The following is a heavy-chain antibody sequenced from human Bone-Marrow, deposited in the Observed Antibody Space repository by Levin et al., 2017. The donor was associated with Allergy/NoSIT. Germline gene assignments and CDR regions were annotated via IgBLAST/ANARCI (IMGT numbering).Heavy chain of an antibody. Sequence: ASVKVSCKASGGTFSSYTFSWVRQAPGQGLEWMGKIIPILGVAKYAQKFQGRVTISADKSATTTYMELSSLRSEDTAVYYCARGAQRRGRWFDPWGQGTLVTVSS. D-gene: IGHD1-1*01. J-gene: IGHJ5*02. V-gene: IGHV1-69*02. CDR2: IIPILGVA. CDR1: GGTFSSYT. CDR3: ARGAQRRGRWFDP.